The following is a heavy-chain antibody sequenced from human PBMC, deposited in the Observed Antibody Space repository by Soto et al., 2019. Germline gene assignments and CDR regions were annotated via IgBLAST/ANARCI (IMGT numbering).Heavy chain of an antibody. CDR3: ARDLAAAGMAPPADDDY. CDR1: GFTFSSYA. Sequence: QVQLVESGGGVVQPGRSLRLSCAASGFTFSSYAMHWVRQAPGKGLEWVAVISYDGSNKYYADSVKGRFTISRDNSKNTRYLQLNSLRAEDMAVYYCARDLAAAGMAPPADDDYWGQGTLVTVSS. J-gene: IGHJ4*02. CDR2: ISYDGSNK. V-gene: IGHV3-30-3*01. D-gene: IGHD6-13*01.